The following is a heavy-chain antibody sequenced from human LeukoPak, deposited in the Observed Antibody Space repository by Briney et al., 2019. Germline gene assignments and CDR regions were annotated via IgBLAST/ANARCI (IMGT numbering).Heavy chain of an antibody. CDR3: ATGRYYFDY. Sequence: GGSLRLSCAASGFTFGDYYMSWIRQAPGKGLEWLSYISGSGSIVYYADSVKGRFTISRDNSKNTLCLQMNSLRAEDTAVYYCATGRYYFDYWGQGTLVTVSS. V-gene: IGHV3-11*01. CDR2: ISGSGSIV. J-gene: IGHJ4*02. CDR1: GFTFGDYY.